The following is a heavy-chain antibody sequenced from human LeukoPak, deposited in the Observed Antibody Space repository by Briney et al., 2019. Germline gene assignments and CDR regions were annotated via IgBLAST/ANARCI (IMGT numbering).Heavy chain of an antibody. V-gene: IGHV3-23*01. CDR1: GFTFSSYA. Sequence: GGSLRLSCAASGFTFSSYAMSWVRQAPGKGLEWVSTSIDSNTYYADSVKGRFTISRDNFKNTLYLQMNSLRAEDTAVYYCAKDRVRTSTGATDYWGQGTLVTVSS. CDR2: SIDSNT. J-gene: IGHJ4*02. D-gene: IGHD1-26*01. CDR3: AKDRVRTSTGATDY.